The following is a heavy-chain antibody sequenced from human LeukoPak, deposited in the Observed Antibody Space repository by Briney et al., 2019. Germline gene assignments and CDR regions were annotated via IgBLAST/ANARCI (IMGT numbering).Heavy chain of an antibody. CDR1: GYSLSSGYL. Sequence: PSETLSHTRIVSGYSLSSGYLWGWIRPPPGKGLEWIGIIHHSGRPYYNPSPQSRVTISVDTSKSQLSLKLSSVTAADTAVYYCARGAADIGFFQHWGQRTLVTVSS. V-gene: IGHV4-38-2*02. CDR3: ARGAADIGFFQH. D-gene: IGHD2-2*01. J-gene: IGHJ1*01. CDR2: IHHSGRP.